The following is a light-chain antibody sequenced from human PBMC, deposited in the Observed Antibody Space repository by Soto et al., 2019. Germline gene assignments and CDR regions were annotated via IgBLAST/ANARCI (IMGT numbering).Light chain of an antibody. CDR1: QSITIW. J-gene: IGKJ5*01. CDR2: DAS. CDR3: QQYDTSST. V-gene: IGKV1-5*01. Sequence: DIQMTQSPSSLSASVGDRVTITCRASQSITIWLAWYQQKPGKAPKLLIYDASSLEGGVPSRFSGSGSGTEFTLTIRSLQPDDFATYYCQQYDTSSTFGQGTRLEIK.